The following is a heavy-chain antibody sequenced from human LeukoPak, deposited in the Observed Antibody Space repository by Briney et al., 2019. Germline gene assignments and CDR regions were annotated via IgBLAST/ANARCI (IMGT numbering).Heavy chain of an antibody. V-gene: IGHV3-48*01. D-gene: IGHD2-15*01. Sequence: GGSLRLAWLGSGFTFGNYLMNWVRQPPGKGLEWVSFISSTGGTIYYADAVKGRFTVSRDNAKNSLLLQMNSLRAEDTALYYCARGYSRAASDIWGQGTMVTVSS. J-gene: IGHJ3*02. CDR3: ARGYSRAASDI. CDR1: GFTFGNYL. CDR2: ISSTGGTI.